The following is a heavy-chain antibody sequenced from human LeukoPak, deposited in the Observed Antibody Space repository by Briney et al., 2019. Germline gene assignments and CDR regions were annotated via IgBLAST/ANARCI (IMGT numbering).Heavy chain of an antibody. V-gene: IGHV3-23*01. J-gene: IGHJ4*02. Sequence: GGSLRLSCAASGFTFSSYAMSWVRQAPGKGRKWVSAISGGGGSTYYADSVKGRFTISRDNSKNTLYLQMNSLRAEDTAVYYCAKDPYDYVWGSYRSYYFDYWGQGTLVTVSS. CDR2: ISGGGGST. D-gene: IGHD3-16*02. CDR3: AKDPYDYVWGSYRSYYFDY. CDR1: GFTFSSYA.